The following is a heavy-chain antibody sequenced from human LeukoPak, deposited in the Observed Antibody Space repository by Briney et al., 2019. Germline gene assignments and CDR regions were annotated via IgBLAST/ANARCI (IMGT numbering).Heavy chain of an antibody. CDR1: GGSISSYY. D-gene: IGHD1-14*01. V-gene: IGHV4-39*01. Sequence: SETLSLTCTVSGGSISSYYWGWIRQPPGKGLEWIANIYYSGSTYYNPSLKSRVTLSVDTSKNQFSLKLSSVTAADTAVYYCAGLIRPGWFDPWGQGTLVTVSS. CDR2: IYYSGST. J-gene: IGHJ5*02. CDR3: AGLIRPGWFDP.